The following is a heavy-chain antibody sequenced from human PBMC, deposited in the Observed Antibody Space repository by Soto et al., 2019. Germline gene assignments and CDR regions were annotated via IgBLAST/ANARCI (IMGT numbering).Heavy chain of an antibody. CDR1: GFTFSSYG. V-gene: IGHV3-33*01. CDR2: IWYDGSNK. J-gene: IGHJ4*02. D-gene: IGHD3-9*01. Sequence: GGSLRLSCAASGFTFSSYGMHWVRQAPGKGLEWVAVIWYDGSNKYYADSVKGRFTISRDNSKNRLYLQMNSLRAEDTAVYYCARALAGILTGYYNVTDYWGQGTLVTVSS. CDR3: ARALAGILTGYYNVTDY.